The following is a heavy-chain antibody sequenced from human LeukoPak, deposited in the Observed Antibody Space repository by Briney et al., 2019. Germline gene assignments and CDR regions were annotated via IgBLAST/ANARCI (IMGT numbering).Heavy chain of an antibody. V-gene: IGHV3-23*01. D-gene: IGHD5-18*01. J-gene: IGHJ3*02. Sequence: GGSLRLSCAASGFTFSSYAMSWVRQAPGKGLEWVSAISGSGGSTYYADSVKSRFTISRDNSKNTLYLQMNSLRAEDTAVYYCAKIDGYSYGPDAFDIWGQGTMVTVSS. CDR3: AKIDGYSYGPDAFDI. CDR1: GFTFSSYA. CDR2: ISGSGGST.